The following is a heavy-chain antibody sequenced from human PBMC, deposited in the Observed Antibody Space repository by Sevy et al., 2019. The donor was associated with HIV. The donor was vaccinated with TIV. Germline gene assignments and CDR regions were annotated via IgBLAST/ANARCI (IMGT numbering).Heavy chain of an antibody. CDR2: IKQDGSEK. V-gene: IGHV3-7*01. J-gene: IGHJ3*01. D-gene: IGHD2-15*01. Sequence: GGSLRLSCAVSGFTFSNYWMHWVRQAPGKGLEWVANIKQDGSEKYYVDSVKGRFSISRDNAKNLVYLQMNSLRVEDTPVYYCMTAMLHVGGQGTMVTVSS. CDR3: MTAMLHV. CDR1: GFTFSNYW.